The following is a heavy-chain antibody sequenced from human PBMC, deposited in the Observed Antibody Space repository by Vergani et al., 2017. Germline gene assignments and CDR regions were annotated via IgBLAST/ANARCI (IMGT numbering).Heavy chain of an antibody. CDR1: GGSISSSSYY. Sequence: QLQLQESGPGLVKPSETLSLTCTVSGGSISSSSYYWGWIRQPPGKGLEWIGSIYYSGSPYYNPSLKSRVTISVDTSKNQFSLKLSSVTAADTAVYYCARLERFALDYWGQGTLVTVSS. CDR3: ARLERFALDY. D-gene: IGHD3-16*01. CDR2: IYYSGSP. V-gene: IGHV4-39*01. J-gene: IGHJ4*02.